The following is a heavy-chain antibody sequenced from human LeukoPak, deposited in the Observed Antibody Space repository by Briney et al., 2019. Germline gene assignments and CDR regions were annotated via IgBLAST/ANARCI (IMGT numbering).Heavy chain of an antibody. V-gene: IGHV3-48*04. CDR1: GLTFSSYS. CDR2: MSSSGSTI. J-gene: IGHJ4*02. CDR3: ARDLGLRPLYYFDY. Sequence: GGSLRLSCAASGLTFSSYSMNWVRQAPGKGLEWVSYMSSSGSTIYYADSVKGRFTISRDNAKNSLYLQMNSLRAEDTAVYYCARDLGLRPLYYFDYWGQGTLVTVYS.